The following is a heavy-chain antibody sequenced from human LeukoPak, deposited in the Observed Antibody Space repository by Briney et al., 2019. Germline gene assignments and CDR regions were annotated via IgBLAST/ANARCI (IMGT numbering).Heavy chain of an antibody. J-gene: IGHJ4*02. CDR2: IGTAGDT. CDR3: ARSSGTGRGFDY. CDR1: GFTFSSYD. V-gene: IGHV3-13*01. D-gene: IGHD6-19*01. Sequence: PGGSLRLSCAASGFTFSSYDMPWVGQATGKGLEWVSAIGTAGDTYYPGSVKGRLTISRENAKNSLYLQMNSLRAGDTAVYYCARSSGTGRGFDYWGQGTLVTVSS.